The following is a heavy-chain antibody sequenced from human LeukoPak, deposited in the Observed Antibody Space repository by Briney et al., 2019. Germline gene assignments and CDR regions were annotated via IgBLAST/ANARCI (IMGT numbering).Heavy chain of an antibody. CDR2: INPNSGGT. Sequence: ASVKVSCKASGYTFTGYYMHWVQQAPGQGLEWMGWINPNSGGTNYAQKFQGRVTMTRDTSISTAYMELSRPRSDDTAVYYCARDRIAAAAEYYFDYWGQGTLVTVSS. J-gene: IGHJ4*02. V-gene: IGHV1-2*02. D-gene: IGHD6-13*01. CDR3: ARDRIAAAAEYYFDY. CDR1: GYTFTGYY.